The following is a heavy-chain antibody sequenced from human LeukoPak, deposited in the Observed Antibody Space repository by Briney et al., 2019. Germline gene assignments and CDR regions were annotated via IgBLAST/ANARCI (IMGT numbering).Heavy chain of an antibody. J-gene: IGHJ4*02. D-gene: IGHD6-25*01. CDR3: ARSSGTGTFSY. CDR2: ISYVGSNK. Sequence: GGSLRLSCAASGFTFSSYAMHWVRQAPGKGLEWVAVISYVGSNKYYADSVKGRFTISRDNSKNTLYLQMNSLRAEDTAVYYCARSSGTGTFSYWGQGTLVTVSS. V-gene: IGHV3-30-3*01. CDR1: GFTFSSYA.